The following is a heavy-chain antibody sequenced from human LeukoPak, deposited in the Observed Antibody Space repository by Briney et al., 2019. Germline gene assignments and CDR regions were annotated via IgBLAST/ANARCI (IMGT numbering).Heavy chain of an antibody. J-gene: IGHJ4*02. CDR3: ARGRGYCSGGSCYLVY. CDR2: INHSGST. Sequence: PSETLSLTCAVYGGSFSGYYWSWIRQPPGKGLEWIGEINHSGSTNYNPSLKSRVTISVDTSKNQFSLKLSSVTAADTAVYYCARGRGYCSGGSCYLVYWGQGALVTVSS. CDR1: GGSFSGYY. D-gene: IGHD2-15*01. V-gene: IGHV4-34*01.